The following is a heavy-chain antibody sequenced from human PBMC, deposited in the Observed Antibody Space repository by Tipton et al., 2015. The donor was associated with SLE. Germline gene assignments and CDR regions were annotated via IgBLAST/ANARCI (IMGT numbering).Heavy chain of an antibody. CDR3: ARDQTTVVTRGYYYYYMDV. D-gene: IGHD4-23*01. V-gene: IGHV4-59*01. CDR1: GASISTYY. J-gene: IGHJ6*03. Sequence: TLSLTCVVSGASISTYYWSWIRQPPGKGLEWIGYVSYSGSTNYNPSLKSRVTISVDTSKNQLSLKLSSVTAADTAVYYCARDQTTVVTRGYYYYYMDVWGKGTTVTVSS. CDR2: VSYSGST.